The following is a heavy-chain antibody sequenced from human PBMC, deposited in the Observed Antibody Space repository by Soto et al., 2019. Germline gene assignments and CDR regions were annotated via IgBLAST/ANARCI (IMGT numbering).Heavy chain of an antibody. Sequence: SETLSLTCAVSGGSISSGGYSWSWIRQPPGKGLEWIGYIYHSGSTYYNPSLKSRVTISVDRSKNQFSLKLRSVTAADTAVYYCARGGLGYCSEGYSYAMDVWGQGTTVTVSS. CDR3: ARGGLGYCSEGYSYAMDV. D-gene: IGHD3-10*01. CDR1: GGSISSGGYS. CDR2: IYHSGST. V-gene: IGHV4-30-2*01. J-gene: IGHJ6*02.